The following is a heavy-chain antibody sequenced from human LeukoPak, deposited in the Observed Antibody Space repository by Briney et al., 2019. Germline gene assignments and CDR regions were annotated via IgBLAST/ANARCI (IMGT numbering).Heavy chain of an antibody. D-gene: IGHD4-17*01. V-gene: IGHV4-61*02. CDR3: AIAYGYYMDV. CDR2: IYTSGST. CDR1: GGSISSGSYC. J-gene: IGHJ6*03. Sequence: PSETLSLTCTVCGGSISSGSYCWSWIRQPAGKGLECIGPIYTSGSTNYNPSLKRLVTISVDTSKNQFSLKLSSVTAADTAVYYCAIAYGYYMDVWGKGTTVTISS.